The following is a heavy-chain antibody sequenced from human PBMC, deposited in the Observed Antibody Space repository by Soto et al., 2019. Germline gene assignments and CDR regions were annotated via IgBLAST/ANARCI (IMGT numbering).Heavy chain of an antibody. V-gene: IGHV3-30-3*01. D-gene: IGHD2-8*01. CDR3: ARELKRWLNY. J-gene: IGHJ4*02. CDR2: ISYDGSNK. CDR1: GFTFSSYA. Sequence: QVQLVESGGGVVQPGRSRRLSCAASGFTFSSYAMHWVRQAPGKGLEWVAVISYDGSNKYYADSVKGRFTISRDNSKNTLYLQMNSLRAEDTAVYHCARELKRWLNYWGQGTLVTVSS.